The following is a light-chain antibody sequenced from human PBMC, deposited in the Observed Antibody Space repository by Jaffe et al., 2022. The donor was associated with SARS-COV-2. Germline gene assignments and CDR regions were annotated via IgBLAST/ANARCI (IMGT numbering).Light chain of an antibody. CDR3: QQSHTTPNT. V-gene: IGKV1-39*01. Sequence: DIQMAQSPSSLFASVGDRVTITCRASQNVDIFLNWYQQRPGKAPKLLIYAASSLQSGVSSRFSGSGSGTDFTLTISSLQPEDFATYFCQQSHTTPNTFGQGTRLEIK. J-gene: IGKJ5*01. CDR2: AAS. CDR1: QNVDIF.